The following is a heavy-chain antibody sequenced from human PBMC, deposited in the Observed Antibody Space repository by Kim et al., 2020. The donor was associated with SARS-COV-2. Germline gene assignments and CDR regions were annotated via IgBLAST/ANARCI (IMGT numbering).Heavy chain of an antibody. CDR3: ATLQDDSSGYYRNFDY. D-gene: IGHD3-22*01. CDR1: GYTLTELS. Sequence: ASVKVSCKVSGYTLTELSMHWVRQAPGKGLEWMGGFDPEDGETIYAQKFQGRVTMTEDTSTDTAYMELSSLRSEDTAVYYCATLQDDSSGYYRNFDYWGQGTLVTVSS. J-gene: IGHJ4*02. V-gene: IGHV1-24*01. CDR2: FDPEDGET.